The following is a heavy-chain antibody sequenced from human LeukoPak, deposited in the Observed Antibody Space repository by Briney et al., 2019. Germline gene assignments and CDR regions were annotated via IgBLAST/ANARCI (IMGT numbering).Heavy chain of an antibody. D-gene: IGHD4-11*01. CDR1: GGTFSSYT. CDR2: IIPILGIA. Sequence: GPSVKVSCKASGGTFSSYTISWVRQAPGQGLEWMGRIIPILGIANYAQKFQGRVTITADKSTSTAYMELSSLRSEDTAVYYCASPWLRVTTRAFDIWGQGTMVTVSS. J-gene: IGHJ3*02. CDR3: ASPWLRVTTRAFDI. V-gene: IGHV1-69*02.